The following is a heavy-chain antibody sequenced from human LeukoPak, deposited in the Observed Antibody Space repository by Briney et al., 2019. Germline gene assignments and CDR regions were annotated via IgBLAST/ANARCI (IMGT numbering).Heavy chain of an antibody. J-gene: IGHJ4*02. V-gene: IGHV3-30*02. CDR2: IRYDGSNK. Sequence: PGGSLRLSCAASGFTFSSYGMHWVRQAPGKGLEWVAFIRYDGSNKYYADSVKGRFTISRDNSKNTLYLQMNNLRAEDTAVYYCAKARIAAAGYGTLFDYWGQGTLVTVSP. CDR3: AKARIAAAGYGTLFDY. CDR1: GFTFSSYG. D-gene: IGHD6-13*01.